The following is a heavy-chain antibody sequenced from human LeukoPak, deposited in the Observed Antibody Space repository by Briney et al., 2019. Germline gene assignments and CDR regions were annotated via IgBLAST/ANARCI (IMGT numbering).Heavy chain of an antibody. Sequence: GGSLRLSCAASGFSFSSYAMSWVRQAPGKGLEWVSGISGSDGCTYYADSVKGRFTISRDNSKNTLYLQMNSLRAEDMAVYYCAKDGGQGADYWGQGTLVSVSS. V-gene: IGHV3-23*01. CDR3: AKDGGQGADY. D-gene: IGHD3-16*01. J-gene: IGHJ4*02. CDR1: GFSFSSYA. CDR2: ISGSDGCT.